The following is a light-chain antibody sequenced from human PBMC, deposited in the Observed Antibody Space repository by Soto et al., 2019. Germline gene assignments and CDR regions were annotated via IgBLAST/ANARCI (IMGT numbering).Light chain of an antibody. CDR3: QQTYSAPYS. CDR2: AAS. Sequence: DIQMTQSPSSLSASVGDRVTITCRASQSITNNLNWYQQKPGKAPKLLIYAASSLGNGVPSSFSGSGSGTDFTLTISSLQPEDFATYYCQQTYSAPYSFGQGTKLEIK. J-gene: IGKJ2*01. CDR1: QSITNN. V-gene: IGKV1-39*01.